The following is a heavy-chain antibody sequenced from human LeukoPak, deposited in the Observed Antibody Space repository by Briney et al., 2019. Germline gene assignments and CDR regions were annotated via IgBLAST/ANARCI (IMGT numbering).Heavy chain of an antibody. CDR2: IYYSGST. Sequence: SETLSLTCTVSGGSISSYYWSWIRQPPGKGLEWIGYIYYSGSTNYNPSLKSRVTISVDTSKNQFSLKLSSVTAADTAVYYCARAPHFFDTTGSRYYFDYWGQGALVTVSS. CDR1: GGSISSYY. CDR3: ARAPHFFDTTGSRYYFDY. D-gene: IGHD3-22*01. J-gene: IGHJ4*02. V-gene: IGHV4-59*12.